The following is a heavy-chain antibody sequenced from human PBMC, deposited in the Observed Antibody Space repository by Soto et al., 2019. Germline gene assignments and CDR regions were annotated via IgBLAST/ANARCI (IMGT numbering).Heavy chain of an antibody. Sequence: PGGSLRLSCAASGFTFSNAWMSWVRQAPGKGLEWVGRIKSKTDGGTTDYAAPVKGRFTISRDNAKNSLYLQMNSLRAEDTAVYYCARDPQPYPWNDAFDIWGQGTIVTVSS. CDR2: IKSKTDGGTT. CDR3: ARDPQPYPWNDAFDI. CDR1: GFTFSNAW. J-gene: IGHJ3*02. D-gene: IGHD1-1*01. V-gene: IGHV3-15*01.